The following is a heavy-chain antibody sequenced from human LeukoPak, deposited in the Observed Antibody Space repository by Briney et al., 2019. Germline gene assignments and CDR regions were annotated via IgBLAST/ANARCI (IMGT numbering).Heavy chain of an antibody. CDR2: IRYDGSNK. CDR1: GFTFSSYG. J-gene: IGHJ4*02. Sequence: PGGSLRLSCAASGFTFSSYGMHWVRQAPGKGLEWVAFIRYDGSNKYYADSVKGRFTISRDNSKNTLYLQMNSLRAEDTAVYYCAKDGAQLNYYDSSGYHETPPDFDYWGQGTLVTVSS. V-gene: IGHV3-30*02. D-gene: IGHD3-22*01. CDR3: AKDGAQLNYYDSSGYHETPPDFDY.